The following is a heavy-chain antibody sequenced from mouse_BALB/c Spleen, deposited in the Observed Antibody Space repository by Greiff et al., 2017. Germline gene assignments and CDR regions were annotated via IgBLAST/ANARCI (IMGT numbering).Heavy chain of an antibody. CDR2: ISYSGST. D-gene: IGHD1-2*01. Sequence: VQLKESGPSLVKPSQTLSLTCSVTGDSITSGYWNWIRKFPGNKLEYMGYISYSGSTYYNPSLKSRISITRDTSKNQYYLQLNSVTTEDTATYYCARYNQFITTASFDYWGQGTTLTVSS. J-gene: IGHJ2*01. V-gene: IGHV3-8*02. CDR3: ARYNQFITTASFDY. CDR1: GDSITSGY.